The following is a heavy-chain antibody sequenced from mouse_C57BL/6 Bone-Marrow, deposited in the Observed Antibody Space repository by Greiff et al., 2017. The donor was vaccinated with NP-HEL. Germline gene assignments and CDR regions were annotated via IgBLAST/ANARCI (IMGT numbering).Heavy chain of an antibody. Sequence: QVQLQQSGAELVKPGASVKLSCKASGYTFTEYTIHWVKQRSGQGLEWIGWFYPGSGSIKYNEKFKDKATLTADKSSSTVYMELSRFTSEDSAVYFCARHHYYGSPYYYAMDYWGQGTSVTVSS. J-gene: IGHJ4*01. CDR2: FYPGSGSI. CDR3: ARHHYYGSPYYYAMDY. CDR1: GYTFTEYT. D-gene: IGHD1-1*01. V-gene: IGHV1-62-2*01.